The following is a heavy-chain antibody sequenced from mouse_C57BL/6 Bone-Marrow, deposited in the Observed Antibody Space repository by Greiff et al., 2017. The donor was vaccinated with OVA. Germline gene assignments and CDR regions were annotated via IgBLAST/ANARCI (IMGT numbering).Heavy chain of an antibody. V-gene: IGHV1-72*01. CDR1: GYTFTSYW. CDR2: IDPNSGGT. CDR3: ARVTTVPNWYFDV. Sequence: VKLQQPGAELVKPGASVKLSCKASGYTFTSYWMHWVKQRPGRGLEWIGRIDPNSGGTMSNEKFKSKATLTVDKPSSTAYMQLSSLTSEDSAVYYCARVTTVPNWYFDVWGTGTTVTVSS. D-gene: IGHD1-1*01. J-gene: IGHJ1*03.